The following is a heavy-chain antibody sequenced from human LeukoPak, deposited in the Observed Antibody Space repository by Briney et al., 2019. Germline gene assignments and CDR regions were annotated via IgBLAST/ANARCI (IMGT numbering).Heavy chain of an antibody. Sequence: ASVKVSCKASGYTFTGYYVQWVRQAPGQGLEWMGWINPNSGGTNSAQKFQGRVTMTWDTSISTAYMELSRLRTDDTAVYYCARESVTTSYYYYYMDVWGKGTTVTISS. CDR2: INPNSGGT. D-gene: IGHD4-17*01. CDR1: GYTFTGYY. J-gene: IGHJ6*03. V-gene: IGHV1-2*02. CDR3: ARESVTTSYYYYYMDV.